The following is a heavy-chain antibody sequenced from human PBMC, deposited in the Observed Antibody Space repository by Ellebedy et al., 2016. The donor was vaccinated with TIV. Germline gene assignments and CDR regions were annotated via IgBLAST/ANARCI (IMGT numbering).Heavy chain of an antibody. V-gene: IGHV3-30-3*01. CDR1: GGTFSSYA. CDR2: ISYDGSNK. Sequence: SCKASGGTFSSYAMHWVRQAPGKGLEWVAVISYDGSNKYYADSVKGRFTISRDNSKNTLYLQMNSLRAEDTAVYYCARDETYYFDYWGQGTLVTVSS. J-gene: IGHJ4*02. CDR3: ARDETYYFDY.